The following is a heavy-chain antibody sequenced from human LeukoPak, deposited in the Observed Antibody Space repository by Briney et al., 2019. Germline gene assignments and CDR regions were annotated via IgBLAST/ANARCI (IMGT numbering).Heavy chain of an antibody. CDR2: IYQSESA. V-gene: IGHV4-4*02. CDR1: GGSISNSNW. CDR3: ARDGYYYDSSGYYYYYYGMDV. J-gene: IGHJ6*02. Sequence: PSETLSLTCAVSGGSISNSNWWSWVRQPPGKGLEWIGEIYQSESASYNPSLKSRVTISVDKSKNQLSLILSSVTAADTAVYFCARDGYYYDSSGYYYYYYGMDVWGQGTTVTVSS. D-gene: IGHD3-22*01.